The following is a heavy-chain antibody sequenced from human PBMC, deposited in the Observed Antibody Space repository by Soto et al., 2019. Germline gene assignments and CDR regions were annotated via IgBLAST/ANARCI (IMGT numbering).Heavy chain of an antibody. CDR1: GFTFSSYA. V-gene: IGHV3-30-3*01. CDR3: ARDMVVLLWFGEDRGMDV. Sequence: GGSLRLSCAASGFTFSSYAMHWVRQAPGKGLEWVAVISYDGSNKYYADSVKGRFTISRDNSKNTLYLQMNSLRAEDTAVYYCARDMVVLLWFGEDRGMDVWGQGTTVTVSS. D-gene: IGHD3-10*01. J-gene: IGHJ6*02. CDR2: ISYDGSNK.